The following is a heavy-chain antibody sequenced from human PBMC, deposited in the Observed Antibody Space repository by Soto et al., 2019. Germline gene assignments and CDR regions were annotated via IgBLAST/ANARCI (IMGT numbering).Heavy chain of an antibody. D-gene: IGHD3-10*01. CDR1: GFTFSDYA. Sequence: EVRLLESGGGLVQPGGSLRLSCAASGFTFSDYAMNWVRQAPGKGLEWVSAISGSGDSTYYADSVNGRFTISRDSSKNTLYLQMNSLRAEDTAVYYCAKFYYGSGGYFDYWGQGTLVTVSS. CDR2: ISGSGDST. CDR3: AKFYYGSGGYFDY. J-gene: IGHJ4*02. V-gene: IGHV3-23*01.